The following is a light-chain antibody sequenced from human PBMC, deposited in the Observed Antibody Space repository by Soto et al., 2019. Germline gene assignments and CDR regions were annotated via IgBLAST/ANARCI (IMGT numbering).Light chain of an antibody. CDR2: EVS. CDR1: SSDVGGYKY. Sequence: QSVLTQPPSASGSPGQSVTISCTGTSSDVGGYKYVPWYQQHPGKVPKLMIYEVSKRPSGVPDRFSGSKSGNTASLTVSGLQAEDEADYYCSSYAGSNIDYVFGTGTKVTVL. CDR3: SSYAGSNIDYV. V-gene: IGLV2-8*01. J-gene: IGLJ1*01.